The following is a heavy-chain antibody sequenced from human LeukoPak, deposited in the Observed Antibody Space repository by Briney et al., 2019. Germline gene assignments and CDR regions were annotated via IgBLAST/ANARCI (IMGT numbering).Heavy chain of an antibody. CDR1: GFTFSSYA. D-gene: IGHD3-10*01. Sequence: SGGSLRLSCAASGFTFSSYAMSWVRQAPGKGLEWVSAISGSGGRTYYADSVKGRFTISRDTSKNTLYLEMNSLRVEDAAVYYCAKYRGFGDSYDSWGQGTLVTVSS. CDR3: AKYRGFGDSYDS. V-gene: IGHV3-23*01. J-gene: IGHJ4*02. CDR2: ISGSGGRT.